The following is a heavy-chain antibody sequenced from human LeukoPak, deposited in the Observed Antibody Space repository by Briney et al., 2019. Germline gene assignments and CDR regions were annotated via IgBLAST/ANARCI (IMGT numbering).Heavy chain of an antibody. D-gene: IGHD5-12*01. Sequence: GGSLRLSCAASGFNFNNYAMSWVRQAPGKGLEWVAVISYDGSNKYYADSVKGRFTISRDNSKNTLYLQMNSLRAEDTAVYYCAKSGLGIYNYFDYWGQGTLVTVSS. CDR2: ISYDGSNK. CDR1: GFNFNNYA. CDR3: AKSGLGIYNYFDY. J-gene: IGHJ4*02. V-gene: IGHV3-30*18.